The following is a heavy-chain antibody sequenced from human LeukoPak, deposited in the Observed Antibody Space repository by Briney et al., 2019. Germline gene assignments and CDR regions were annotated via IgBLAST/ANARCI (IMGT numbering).Heavy chain of an antibody. CDR1: GFAFSSYG. J-gene: IGHJ4*02. V-gene: IGHV3-30*03. Sequence: GSLRLSCAASGFAFSSYGVHWVRQAPGKGLEWVAVISYDGSTEYYIDSVKGRFTISRDNSKNTLYLQMNSLRAEDTAVYYCASTSGWYEPIDYWGQGTLVTVSS. CDR3: ASTSGWYEPIDY. CDR2: ISYDGSTE. D-gene: IGHD6-13*01.